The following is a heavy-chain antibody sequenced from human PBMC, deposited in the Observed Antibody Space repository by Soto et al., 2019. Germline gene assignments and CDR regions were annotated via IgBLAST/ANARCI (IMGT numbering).Heavy chain of an antibody. J-gene: IGHJ4*02. CDR1: GFTFSRNG. CDR3: AKDRLAVAGLFDY. V-gene: IGHV3-30*18. CDR2: ISYDGSNK. D-gene: IGHD6-19*01. Sequence: QVQLVESGGGVVQPGRSLRLSCAASGFTFSRNGMHWVRQAPGKGLEWVAVISYDGSNKYYADSVKGRFTISRNNSKNTLYLHMNSLIVDDTAVYYCAKDRLAVAGLFDYWGQGTLVTVSS.